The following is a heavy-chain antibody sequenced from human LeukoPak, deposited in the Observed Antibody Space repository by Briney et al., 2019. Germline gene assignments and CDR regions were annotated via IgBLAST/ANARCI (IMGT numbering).Heavy chain of an antibody. Sequence: PGGSLRLSCAASGFTFSSYAMSWVRQAPGKGLEWVSAISGSGGSTYYADSVKGRFTISRDNSKNTLYLQMNSLRAEDTAVYYCAKTLPPYYYDSSGYRPDYWGQGTLVTVSS. CDR3: AKTLPPYYYDSSGYRPDY. V-gene: IGHV3-23*01. D-gene: IGHD3-22*01. J-gene: IGHJ4*02. CDR2: ISGSGGST. CDR1: GFTFSSYA.